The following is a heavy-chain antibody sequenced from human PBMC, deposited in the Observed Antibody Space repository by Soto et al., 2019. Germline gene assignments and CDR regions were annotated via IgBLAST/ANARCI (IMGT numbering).Heavy chain of an antibody. J-gene: IGHJ3*02. V-gene: IGHV3-23*01. CDR2: VSGSGGFT. Sequence: EVQLLECGGGLVQPGRSLRLSCAASGFTFSSYAMSWVRQAPGKGLEWVSAVSGSGGFTYYPDSVKGRFTISRDISKNTLYLQMNSLRAEDTAVYYCGKARKYSSTWYGDVFDIWGQGTMVTVSS. D-gene: IGHD6-13*01. CDR1: GFTFSSYA. CDR3: GKARKYSSTWYGDVFDI.